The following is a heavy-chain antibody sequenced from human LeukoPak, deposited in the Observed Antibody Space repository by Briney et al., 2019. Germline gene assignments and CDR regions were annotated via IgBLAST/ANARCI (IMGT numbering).Heavy chain of an antibody. CDR1: GFTFSSYA. Sequence: GGSLRLSCTASGFTFSSYAMSWVRQAPGKGLEWVSAISGSGGSTYYADSVKGRFTISRDNSKNTLYLQMNSLRAEDTAVYYCAVGVTVDYYMDVWGKGTTVTVSS. V-gene: IGHV3-23*01. CDR3: AVGVTVDYYMDV. D-gene: IGHD4-17*01. CDR2: ISGSGGST. J-gene: IGHJ6*03.